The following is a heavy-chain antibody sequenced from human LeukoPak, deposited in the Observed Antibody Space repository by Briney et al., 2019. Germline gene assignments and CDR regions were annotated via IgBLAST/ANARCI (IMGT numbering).Heavy chain of an antibody. Sequence: SETLSLTCTVSGASIRSGDYYWSWIRQPPGKGLEWIGYIYDSGSTYYNPSLKSRVTISVDTSKNQFSLKLSSVTAADTAVYYCARVVFGGFWSGYYYYFDYWGQGTLVTVSS. V-gene: IGHV4-61*08. CDR3: ARVVFGGFWSGYYYYFDY. CDR1: GASIRSGDYY. J-gene: IGHJ4*02. CDR2: IYDSGST. D-gene: IGHD3-3*01.